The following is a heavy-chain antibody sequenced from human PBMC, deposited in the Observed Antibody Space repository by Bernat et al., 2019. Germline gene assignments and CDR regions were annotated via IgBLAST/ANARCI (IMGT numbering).Heavy chain of an antibody. CDR1: GFIFSNYG. Sequence: QVHLVESGGGVVQPGRSLRLSCVASGFIFSNYGIHWVRQAPGKGLEWVAVIWYDGSNKYYAEAVKGRFTNSRDNSQNMLYLHMDSLRADDTAVYYCARGKYYASSGYYYGTFDYWGQGTLVIVSS. CDR2: IWYDGSNK. J-gene: IGHJ4*02. D-gene: IGHD3-22*01. CDR3: ARGKYYASSGYYYGTFDY. V-gene: IGHV3-33*01.